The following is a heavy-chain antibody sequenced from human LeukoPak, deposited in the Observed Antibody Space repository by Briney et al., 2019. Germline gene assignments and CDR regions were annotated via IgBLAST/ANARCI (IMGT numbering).Heavy chain of an antibody. J-gene: IGHJ4*02. CDR3: ARDYGYSPFDY. V-gene: IGHV3-33*01. Sequence: GASLRLSCAASGLTFSTYAMHWVRQAPGKGLEWVALIWDNGRNEDYADSVKGRFTISRDNSKNTLYLQMNSLRAEDTAVYYCARDYGYSPFDYWGQGTLVTVSS. D-gene: IGHD3-22*01. CDR2: IWDNGRNE. CDR1: GLTFSTYA.